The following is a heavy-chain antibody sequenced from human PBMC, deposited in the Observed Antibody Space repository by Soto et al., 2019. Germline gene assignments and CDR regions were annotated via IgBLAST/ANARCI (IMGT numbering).Heavy chain of an antibody. Sequence: QVQLMQSGAEVKKPGASVKVSCKASGDTFTDYYIHWVRQAPGQGLEWMGTVNPSGGHTTYAQHFLGRVTMTRDTSTGTLYMELTSMTSDDTAIYYCARGRHVVVVTAALDYCGQGTLVTVSS. V-gene: IGHV1-46*01. CDR3: ARGRHVVVVTAALDY. CDR2: VNPSGGHT. CDR1: GDTFTDYY. D-gene: IGHD2-21*02. J-gene: IGHJ4*02.